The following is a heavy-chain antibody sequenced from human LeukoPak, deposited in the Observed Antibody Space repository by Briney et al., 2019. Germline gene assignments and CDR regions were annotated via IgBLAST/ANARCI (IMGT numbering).Heavy chain of an antibody. V-gene: IGHV3-23*01. CDR1: GFTFSSYA. D-gene: IGHD2-15*01. Sequence: GGSLRLSCAASGFTFSSYAMSWVRQAPGKGLEWVSAISGSGGSTYYADSVKGRFTISRDNAKNSLYLQMNSLRAEDSALYYCARVSGESRDYWGQGTLVTVSS. CDR3: ARVSGESRDY. J-gene: IGHJ4*02. CDR2: ISGSGGST.